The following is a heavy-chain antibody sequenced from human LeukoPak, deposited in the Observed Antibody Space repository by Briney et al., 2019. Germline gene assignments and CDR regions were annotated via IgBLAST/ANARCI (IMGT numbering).Heavy chain of an antibody. J-gene: IGHJ6*03. D-gene: IGHD3-16*01. CDR2: IYPGDSDT. V-gene: IGHV5-51*01. CDR1: GYSFTSYW. CDR3: ARRADRGGFSLYYYMDV. Sequence: GESLKISCKGSGYSFTSYWIGWVRQMPGKGLEWMGIIYPGDSDTRYSPSFQGQVTISADKSISTAYLRWSSLKASDTAMYYCARRADRGGFSLYYYMDVWGKGTTVTVSS.